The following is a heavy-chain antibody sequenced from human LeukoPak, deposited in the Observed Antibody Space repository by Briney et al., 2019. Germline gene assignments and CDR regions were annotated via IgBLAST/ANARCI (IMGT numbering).Heavy chain of an antibody. Sequence: GGSLRLSCAASGFTVSSSDMSWFRQAPGKGLEWVSVIYSGGSTYYADSVKGRFTISRDTSKNMLYLQMNSLRSEDTAVYYCARVDYWGQGALVSVSS. V-gene: IGHV3-66*01. CDR3: ARVDY. J-gene: IGHJ4*02. CDR1: GFTVSSSD. CDR2: IYSGGST.